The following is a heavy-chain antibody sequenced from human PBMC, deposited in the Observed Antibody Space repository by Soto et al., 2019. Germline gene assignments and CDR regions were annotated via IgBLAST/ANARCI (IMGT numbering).Heavy chain of an antibody. J-gene: IGHJ3*02. CDR3: ARRDRSSFAFDI. CDR1: GGSISSSSYY. D-gene: IGHD3-22*01. CDR2: IYYSGST. V-gene: IGHV4-39*01. Sequence: SETLSLTCTVSGGSISSSSYYWGWIRQPPGKGLEWIGSIYYSGSTYYNPSLKSRVTISVDTSKNQFSLKLSSVTAADTAVYYCARRDRSSFAFDIWGQGTMVTVSS.